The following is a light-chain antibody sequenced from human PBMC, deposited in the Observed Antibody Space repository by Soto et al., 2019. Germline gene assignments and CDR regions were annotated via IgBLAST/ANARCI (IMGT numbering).Light chain of an antibody. Sequence: DIQMTQSPSTVSASVGDRVTITCRASQDISRVLCWYQQKPGNAPKILIFAASSLQSGVPSRFSGSGSGTDFTLTISNLQPEDFATYYCQQAYSFAITFGQGTRLEI. CDR2: AAS. CDR1: QDISRV. CDR3: QQAYSFAIT. J-gene: IGKJ5*01. V-gene: IGKV1-12*01.